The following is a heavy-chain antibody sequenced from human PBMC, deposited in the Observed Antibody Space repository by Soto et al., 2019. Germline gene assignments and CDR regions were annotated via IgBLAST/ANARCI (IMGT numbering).Heavy chain of an antibody. Sequence: QVQLQQWGAGLLKPSETLSLTCAVYGGSFSGYYWSWIRQPPGKGLEWIGEINHSGSTNYNPSLKSRVTGPVDAPKKRFSLKLSSAPAADTAVYYCARGPGIAVAGTGHFQHGGQGTVFTVSS. V-gene: IGHV4-34*01. CDR3: ARGPGIAVAGTGHFQH. D-gene: IGHD6-19*01. CDR1: GGSFSGYY. CDR2: INHSGST. J-gene: IGHJ1*01.